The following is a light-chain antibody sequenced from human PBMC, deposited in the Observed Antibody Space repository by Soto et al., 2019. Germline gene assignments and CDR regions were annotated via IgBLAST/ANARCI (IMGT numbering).Light chain of an antibody. CDR1: QTVTRNY. V-gene: IGKV3-11*01. CDR3: QQRSNWPWT. J-gene: IGKJ1*01. CDR2: DAS. Sequence: EIVLTQSPGTLSLSPGERATLSCRASQTVTRNYLAWHQQKPGQAPRLLIYDASNRATGIPARFSGSGSGTDFTLTISSLEPEDFAVYYCQQRSNWPWTFGQGTKVDIK.